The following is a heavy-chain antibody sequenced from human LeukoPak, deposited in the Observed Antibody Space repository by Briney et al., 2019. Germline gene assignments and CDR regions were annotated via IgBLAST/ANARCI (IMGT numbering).Heavy chain of an antibody. Sequence: PSETLSLTCTVSGDSIGSYYWSWIRQPPGKGLEWIGYIYYSGSTNYNPSLKSRVTISVDTSKNQFSLKLSSVTAADTAVYYCARHWNGYNTYFFDSWGQGTLVTVSS. CDR2: IYYSGST. D-gene: IGHD5-24*01. J-gene: IGHJ4*02. CDR1: GDSIGSYY. V-gene: IGHV4-59*08. CDR3: ARHWNGYNTYFFDS.